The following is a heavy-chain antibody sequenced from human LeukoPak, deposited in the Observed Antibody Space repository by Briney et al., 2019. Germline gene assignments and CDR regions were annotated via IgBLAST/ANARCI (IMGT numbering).Heavy chain of an antibody. CDR2: IKSKTDGGTT. V-gene: IGHV3-15*01. J-gene: IGHJ4*02. Sequence: PGGSLRLSCAASGFTFSNAWMSWVRQAPGKGLEWVGRIKSKTDGGTTDYAAPVKGRFAISRDDSKNTLYLQMNSLKTEDTAVYYCTTDSSGWYFDYWGQGTLVTVSS. CDR3: TTDSSGWYFDY. CDR1: GFTFSNAW. D-gene: IGHD6-19*01.